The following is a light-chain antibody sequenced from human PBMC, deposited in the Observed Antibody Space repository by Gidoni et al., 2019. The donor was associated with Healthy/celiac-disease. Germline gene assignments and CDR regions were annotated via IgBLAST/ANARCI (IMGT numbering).Light chain of an antibody. CDR2: WAS. V-gene: IGKV4-1*01. CDR3: QQYFRTPPT. Sequence: DIVMTQSPDSLAVSLGERATVNCKSSQTILYNSNNKDCLAWYQQKPGQPPTLLFYWASTRESGVPDRFNGSGSGTEFTLTINSLQAEDVATYYCQQYFRTPPTFGQGTRVEIK. J-gene: IGKJ1*01. CDR1: QTILYNSNNKDC.